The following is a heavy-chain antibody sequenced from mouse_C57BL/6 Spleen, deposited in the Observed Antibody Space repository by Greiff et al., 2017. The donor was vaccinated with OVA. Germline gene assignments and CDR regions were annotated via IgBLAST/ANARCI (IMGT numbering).Heavy chain of an antibody. Sequence: QVQLKQPGAELVMPGASVKLSCKASGYTFTSYWMHWVKQRPGQGLEWIGEIDPSDSYTNYNQKFKGKSTLTVDKSSSTAYMQLSSLTSEDSAVYYCARGGVTTVVAKAMDYWGQGTSVTVSS. CDR3: ARGGVTTVVAKAMDY. J-gene: IGHJ4*01. V-gene: IGHV1-69*01. CDR2: IDPSDSYT. CDR1: GYTFTSYW. D-gene: IGHD1-1*01.